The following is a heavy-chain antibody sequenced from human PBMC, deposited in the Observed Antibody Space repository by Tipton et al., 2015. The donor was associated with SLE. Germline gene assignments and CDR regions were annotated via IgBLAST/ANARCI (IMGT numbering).Heavy chain of an antibody. J-gene: IGHJ3*01. CDR1: GGSFSGYY. CDR2: INHSGST. D-gene: IGHD3-22*01. V-gene: IGHV4-34*01. Sequence: TLSLTCAVYGGSFSGYYWSWIRQPPGKGLEWIGEINHSGSTNYNPSLKGRVTISVDTSKNQFSLKLSSVTAAVTAVYYCARGPYYNSSGYSFYAFYLWGQGTMVTVSS. CDR3: ARGPYYNSSGYSFYAFYL.